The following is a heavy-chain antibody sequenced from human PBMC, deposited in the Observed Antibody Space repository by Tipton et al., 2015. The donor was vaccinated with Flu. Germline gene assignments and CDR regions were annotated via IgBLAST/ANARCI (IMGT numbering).Heavy chain of an antibody. CDR3: ARDLYSSSWYGYYSGMDV. CDR2: ISAYNGNT. D-gene: IGHD6-13*01. Sequence: QLVQSGAEVKKPGASVKVSCKASGYTFTSYGISWVRQTPGQGLEWMGWISAYNGNTNYAQKLQGRVTMTTDTSTSTAYMELRSLRSDDTAVYYCARDLYSSSWYGYYSGMDVWGQGTTVTVSS. CDR1: GYTFTSYG. J-gene: IGHJ6*02. V-gene: IGHV1-18*01.